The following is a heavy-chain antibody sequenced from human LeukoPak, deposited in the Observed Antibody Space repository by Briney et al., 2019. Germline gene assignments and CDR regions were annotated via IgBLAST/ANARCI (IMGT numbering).Heavy chain of an antibody. Sequence: GGSLRLSCAASGFTFGSYAMSWVRQAPGKGLEWVSAISGSGGSTYYADSVKGRFTISRDNSKNTLYLQMNSLRAEDTAVYYCAKPRGQQLVSHFDYWGQGTLVTVSS. CDR3: AKPRGQQLVSHFDY. CDR1: GFTFGSYA. D-gene: IGHD6-13*01. J-gene: IGHJ4*02. V-gene: IGHV3-23*01. CDR2: ISGSGGST.